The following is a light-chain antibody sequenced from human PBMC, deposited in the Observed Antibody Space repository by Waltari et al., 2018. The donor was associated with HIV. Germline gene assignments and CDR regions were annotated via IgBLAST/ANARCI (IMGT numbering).Light chain of an antibody. CDR3: QQLNSYPTWT. CDR1: QGISSY. CDR2: AAS. V-gene: IGKV1-9*01. J-gene: IGKJ1*01. Sequence: VYITCRASQGISSYLAWSQQKPGKAPKQLIYAASTIQNGVPSRFSGSGSGTEFTLTISSLLPEDFATYYCQQLNSYPTWTFGQGTKVEIK.